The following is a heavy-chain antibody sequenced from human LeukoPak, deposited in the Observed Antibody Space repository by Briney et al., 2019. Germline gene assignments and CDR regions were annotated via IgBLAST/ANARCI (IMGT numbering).Heavy chain of an antibody. D-gene: IGHD3-22*01. CDR1: GYTFTSCG. J-gene: IGHJ4*02. CDR3: ARDYYDSSGYYPPLDY. CDR2: ISAFNGNT. V-gene: IGHV1-18*01. Sequence: ASVKLSFKASGYTFTSCGISWVRQPHAQGLERMGWISAFNGNTNYAQKLQGRVTMTTDTSTSTAYMELRSLRSDDTAVYYCARDYYDSSGYYPPLDYWGQGTLVTVSS.